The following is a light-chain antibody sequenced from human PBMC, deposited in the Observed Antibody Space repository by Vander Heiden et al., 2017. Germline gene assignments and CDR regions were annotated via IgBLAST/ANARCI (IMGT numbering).Light chain of an antibody. CDR1: SSNIGSNT. CDR2: SNN. CDR3: AAWDDSLNGRV. Sequence: QAVLTQPPSASGTPGQRVTISCSGSSSNIGSNTVNWYQQLPGTAPKLLIYSNNHRPSAVPDRFSGSKSGTSASLAISGLQSEDEADYYCAAWDDSLNGRVFGGGTKLTVL. V-gene: IGLV1-44*01. J-gene: IGLJ3*02.